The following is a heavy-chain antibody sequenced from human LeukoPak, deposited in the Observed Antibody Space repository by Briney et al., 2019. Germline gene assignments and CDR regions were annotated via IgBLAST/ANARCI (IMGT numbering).Heavy chain of an antibody. CDR1: GSSISSYY. J-gene: IGHJ4*02. CDR2: IYYTGST. Sequence: SETLSLTCTVSGSSISSYYWSWVRQPPGKGLEYIGYIYYTGSTNSSPSLKSRVTISVDTSKNQFSLKLSSVTAADTAVYYCARRDRITMIPFDYWGQGTLVTVSS. CDR3: ARRDRITMIPFDY. V-gene: IGHV4-59*12. D-gene: IGHD3-22*01.